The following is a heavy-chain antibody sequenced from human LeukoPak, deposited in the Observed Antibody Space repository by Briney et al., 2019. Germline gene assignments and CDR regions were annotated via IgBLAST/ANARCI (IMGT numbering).Heavy chain of an antibody. CDR3: ARGQGRSGWYGLSSY. V-gene: IGHV1-8*03. CDR2: MNPNSGNT. J-gene: IGHJ4*02. Sequence: ASVKVSCKASGYTFTSYDINWVRQATGQGLEWMGWMNPNSGNTGYAQKFQGRVTITSNTSISTAYMGLSSLRSEDTAVYYCARGQGRSGWYGLSSYWGQGTLVTVSS. CDR1: GYTFTSYD. D-gene: IGHD6-19*01.